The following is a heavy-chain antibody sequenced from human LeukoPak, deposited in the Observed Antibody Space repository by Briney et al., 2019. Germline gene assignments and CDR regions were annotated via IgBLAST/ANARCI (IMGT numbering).Heavy chain of an antibody. CDR1: GFSFSDYN. CDR2: ITTSSTYI. V-gene: IGHV3-21*01. CDR3: AKDLMRDRWFGES. D-gene: IGHD3-10*01. Sequence: GGSLRLSCAASGFSFSDYNMNWVRQAPGKALEWVSSITTSSTYIYYGDSVKGRFTISRDTSRNTLYLQMNSLRPEDTAVYYCAKDLMRDRWFGESWGQGTLVTVSS. J-gene: IGHJ5*02.